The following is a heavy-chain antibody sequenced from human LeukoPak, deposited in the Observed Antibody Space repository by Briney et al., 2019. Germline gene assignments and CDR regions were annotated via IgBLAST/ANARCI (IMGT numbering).Heavy chain of an antibody. Sequence: GGSLRLSCAASGFTFSSYAMSWVRQAPGKGLEWVSAISGSGGSTYYADSVKGRFTISRDNSKNTLYLQMSSLRAEDTAVYYCANQEGDYYDSSGYSDYWGQGTLVTVSS. J-gene: IGHJ4*02. D-gene: IGHD3-22*01. CDR1: GFTFSSYA. CDR3: ANQEGDYYDSSGYSDY. CDR2: ISGSGGST. V-gene: IGHV3-23*01.